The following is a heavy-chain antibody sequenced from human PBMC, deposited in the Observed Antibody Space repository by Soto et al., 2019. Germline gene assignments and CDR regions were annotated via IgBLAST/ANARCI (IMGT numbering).Heavy chain of an antibody. J-gene: IGHJ5*02. D-gene: IGHD6-19*01. CDR2: IYYSGST. Sequence: LSLTCTVSGGSISSSSYYWGWIRQPPGKGLEWIGSIYYSGSTYYNPSLRSRVTISVDTSKNQFSLKLSSVTAADTAVFYCARHYSSGSRNWFDPWGQGTLVTV. CDR3: ARHYSSGSRNWFDP. V-gene: IGHV4-39*01. CDR1: GGSISSSSYY.